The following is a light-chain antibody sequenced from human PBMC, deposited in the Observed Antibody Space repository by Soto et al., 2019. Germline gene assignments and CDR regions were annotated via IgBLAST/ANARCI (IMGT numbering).Light chain of an antibody. Sequence: EIVMTQSPATLSVSPGERATLSCRASQSISTNVAWYQQKPGQAPRLLIYGASTRATGIPDRFSGSGSGTEFPLTISSLQSEDFAVYYCQQYNNWTYTFGQGTKLEI. V-gene: IGKV3-15*01. CDR1: QSISTN. CDR3: QQYNNWTYT. J-gene: IGKJ2*01. CDR2: GAS.